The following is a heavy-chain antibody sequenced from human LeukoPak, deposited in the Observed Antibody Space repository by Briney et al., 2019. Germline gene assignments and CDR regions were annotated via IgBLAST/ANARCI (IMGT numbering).Heavy chain of an antibody. CDR2: ISYDGSNK. Sequence: PGRSLGLSCAASGFTFSSYGMHWVRQAPGKGLEWVAVISYDGSNKYYADSVKGRFTISRDNSKNTLYLQMNSLRAEDTAVYYCAKERDGYNNYGMDVWGQGTTVTVSS. D-gene: IGHD5-24*01. CDR1: GFTFSSYG. CDR3: AKERDGYNNYGMDV. V-gene: IGHV3-30*18. J-gene: IGHJ6*02.